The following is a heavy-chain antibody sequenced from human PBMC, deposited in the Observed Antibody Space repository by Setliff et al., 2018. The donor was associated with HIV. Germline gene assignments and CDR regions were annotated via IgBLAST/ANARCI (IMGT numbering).Heavy chain of an antibody. CDR1: GGPVSPFS. CDR2: LYISGNT. V-gene: IGHV4-59*02. J-gene: IGHJ4*02. Sequence: SETLSLTCSVSGGPVSPFSWTWVRPSPGKGLEWIGYLYISGNTDYNPSLRGRVTISRDTSKNEFSLILSSVTAADAGVYFCARVIKSALLNWGRGTMVTVSS. CDR3: ARVIKSALLN.